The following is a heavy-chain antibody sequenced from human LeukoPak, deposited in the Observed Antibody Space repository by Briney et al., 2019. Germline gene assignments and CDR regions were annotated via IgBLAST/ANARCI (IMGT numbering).Heavy chain of an antibody. J-gene: IGHJ4*02. CDR3: ASRLHGNYYGSGSYPYYLDY. CDR2: INPSGGST. Sequence: ASVKVSCKASGYTFTSYYMHWVRQAPGQGLEWMGIINPSGGSTSYAQKFQGRVTMTRDTSTSTVYMELSSLRSEDTAVYYCASRLHGNYYGSGSYPYYLDYWGQGTLVTVSS. CDR1: GYTFTSYY. D-gene: IGHD3-10*01. V-gene: IGHV1-46*01.